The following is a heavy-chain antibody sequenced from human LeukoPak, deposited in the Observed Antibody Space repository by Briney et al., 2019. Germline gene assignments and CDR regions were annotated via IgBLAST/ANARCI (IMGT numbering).Heavy chain of an antibody. CDR2: INPNSGGT. CDR1: GGTFSNYA. Sequence: ASVKVSCKASGGTFSNYAVSWVRQAPGQGLEWMGWINPNSGGTNYAQKFRGRVTMTRDTSISTAYMELSRLRSDDTAVYYCARDPDLYSSGWYYFDYWGQGTLVTVSS. CDR3: ARDPDLYSSGWYYFDY. J-gene: IGHJ4*02. D-gene: IGHD6-19*01. V-gene: IGHV1-2*02.